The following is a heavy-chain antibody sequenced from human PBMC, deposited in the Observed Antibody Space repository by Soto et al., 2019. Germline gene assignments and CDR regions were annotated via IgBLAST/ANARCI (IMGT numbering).Heavy chain of an antibody. J-gene: IGHJ4*02. D-gene: IGHD1-7*01. V-gene: IGHV3-30-3*01. Sequence: GGSLRLSCAASGFTFSSYAMHWVRQAPGKGLEWVAVISYDGSNKYYADSVKGRFTISRDNSKNTLYLQMNSLRAEDTAVYYCARSDNWNYEGFDYWGQGTLVTVSS. CDR1: GFTFSSYA. CDR2: ISYDGSNK. CDR3: ARSDNWNYEGFDY.